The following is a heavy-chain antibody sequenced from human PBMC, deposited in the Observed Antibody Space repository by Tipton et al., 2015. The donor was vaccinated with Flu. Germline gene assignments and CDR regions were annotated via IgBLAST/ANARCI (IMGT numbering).Heavy chain of an antibody. CDR3: ARGGEWPQTEGAFDI. V-gene: IGHV4-4*07. J-gene: IGHJ3*02. CDR1: GGSISSYY. D-gene: IGHD3-10*01. CDR2: IYTSGST. Sequence: TLSLTCTVSGGSISSYYWSWIRQPAGKGLEWIGRIYTSGSTNYNPSLKSRVTMSVDTSKNQFSLKLSSVTAADTAVYYCARGGEWPQTEGAFDIWGQGTMVTVSS.